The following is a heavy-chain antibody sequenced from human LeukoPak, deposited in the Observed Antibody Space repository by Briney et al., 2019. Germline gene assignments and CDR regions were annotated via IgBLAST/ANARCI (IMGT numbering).Heavy chain of an antibody. CDR1: GFPFSSYG. CDR2: IWYDGSNM. D-gene: IGHD3/OR15-3a*01. Sequence: GRSLRLSCAASGFPFSSYGMHWVRQAPGKGLEWVAFIWYDGSNMYYGDSVKGRFTISRDNSKNTLYLQMNSLRAGDTAVYSCAKVWDWWGQGTLVTVSS. V-gene: IGHV3-33*06. J-gene: IGHJ4*02. CDR3: AKVWDW.